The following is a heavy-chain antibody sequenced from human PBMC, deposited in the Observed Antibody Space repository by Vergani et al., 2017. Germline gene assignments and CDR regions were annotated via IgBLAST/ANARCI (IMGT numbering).Heavy chain of an antibody. Sequence: QLQLQESGSGLVKPSQTLSLTCAVSGGSISSGGYSWSWIRQPPGKGLEWIGYIYHSGSTYYNPSLKSRVTISVDRSKNQFSLKLSSVTAADTAVYYWARENYYDSSGYYGGGNWFDPWGQGTLVTVSS. D-gene: IGHD3-22*01. V-gene: IGHV4-30-2*01. J-gene: IGHJ5*02. CDR2: IYHSGST. CDR1: GGSISSGGYS. CDR3: ARENYYDSSGYYGGGNWFDP.